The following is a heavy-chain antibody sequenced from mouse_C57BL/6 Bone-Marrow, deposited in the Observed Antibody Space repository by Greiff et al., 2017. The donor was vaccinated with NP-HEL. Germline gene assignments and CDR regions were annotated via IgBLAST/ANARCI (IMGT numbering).Heavy chain of an antibody. CDR1: GYTFTGYW. CDR3: ARVEIYYCGSWYFDV. D-gene: IGHD1-1*01. V-gene: IGHV1-9*01. CDR2: ILPGSGST. Sequence: QVQLQQSGAELMKPGASVKLSCKATGYTFTGYWIEWVKQRPGHGLEWIGEILPGSGSTNYNAKFKGKATFTADTSSNTAYMQLSSLTTEDSAIYYCARVEIYYCGSWYFDVWGTGTTVTVSS. J-gene: IGHJ1*03.